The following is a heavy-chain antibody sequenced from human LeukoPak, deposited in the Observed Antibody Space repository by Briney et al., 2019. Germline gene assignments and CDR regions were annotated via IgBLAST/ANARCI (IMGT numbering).Heavy chain of an antibody. D-gene: IGHD2-2*01. Sequence: GESLRLSCAASGFTFSSYATSWVRQAPGKGLEWVSVISDSGGSTYYADSVKGRLTISRDNSKNTLYLQMNSLRAEDTAVYYCAKDPSRLYYSDYWGQGTLVTVSS. J-gene: IGHJ4*02. V-gene: IGHV3-23*01. CDR1: GFTFSSYA. CDR3: AKDPSRLYYSDY. CDR2: ISDSGGST.